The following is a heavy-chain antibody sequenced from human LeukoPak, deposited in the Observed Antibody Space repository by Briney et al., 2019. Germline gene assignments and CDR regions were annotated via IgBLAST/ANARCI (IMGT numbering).Heavy chain of an antibody. V-gene: IGHV3-30*03. Sequence: GGSLRLSCAASGFTLKTFGMHWVRQAPGKGLEWVAVISFDGSERYYADSVKGRFTISRDNSRDTLFLQMNSLTPEDTAVYYCRAATRYLSNYFDYWGQGVLVTVSS. J-gene: IGHJ4*02. CDR3: RAATRYLSNYFDY. CDR1: GFTLKTFG. CDR2: ISFDGSER. D-gene: IGHD4-11*01.